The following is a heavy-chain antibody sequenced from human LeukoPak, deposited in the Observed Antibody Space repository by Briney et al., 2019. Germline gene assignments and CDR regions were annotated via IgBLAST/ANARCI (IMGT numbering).Heavy chain of an antibody. D-gene: IGHD1-26*01. CDR2: IYYSGST. V-gene: IGHV4-59*08. CDR3: ARHDSIVGGNWFDP. Sequence: SETLSLTCSVSGGTISSYNWSWIRQPPGKGLEWIGYIYYSGSTNYNPSLKSRVTVSLETSKNQFSLKLSSVTAPDTAVYYCARHDSIVGGNWFDPWGQGTLVTVSS. CDR1: GGTISSYN. J-gene: IGHJ5*02.